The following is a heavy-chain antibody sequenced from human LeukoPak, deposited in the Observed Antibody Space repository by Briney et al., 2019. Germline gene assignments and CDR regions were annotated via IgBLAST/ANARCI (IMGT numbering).Heavy chain of an antibody. Sequence: SSETLSLTCAVYGGSFSGYYWSWIRQPPGKGLEWIGEINHSGSTNYNPSLKSRVTISVDTSKNQFSLKLSSVTAADTAVYYCAREKSGNLDYWGQGTLVTVSS. CDR2: INHSGST. J-gene: IGHJ4*02. CDR3: AREKSGNLDY. CDR1: GGSFSGYY. V-gene: IGHV4-34*01. D-gene: IGHD3-3*01.